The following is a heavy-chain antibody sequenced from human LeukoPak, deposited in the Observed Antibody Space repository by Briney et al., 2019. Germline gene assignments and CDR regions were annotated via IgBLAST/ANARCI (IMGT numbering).Heavy chain of an antibody. V-gene: IGHV4-59*12. D-gene: IGHD3-3*01. CDR3: ARDGKRYDFWSGHTLGP. CDR2: IYYSGST. Sequence: PSETLSLTCTVSGGSISSYYWSWIRQPPGKGLEWIGYIYYSGSTNYNPSLKSRVTISVDTSKNQFSLKLSSVTAADTAVYYCARDGKRYDFWSGHTLGPWGQGTLVTVSS. J-gene: IGHJ5*02. CDR1: GGSISSYY.